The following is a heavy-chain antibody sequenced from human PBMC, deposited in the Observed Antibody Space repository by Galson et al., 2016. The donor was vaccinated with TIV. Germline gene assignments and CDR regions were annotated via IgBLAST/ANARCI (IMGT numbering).Heavy chain of an antibody. Sequence: SLRLSCAASGFTFSSNSMSWVRQAPGKGLEWVSSISGSGGSKVYADSVKGRLTISRDNSKNTLYLQMNNLRVEDTAMYYCAKGVGFSNHQNSFDLWGQGVLVTVSS. CDR2: ISGSGGSK. CDR1: GFTFSSNS. J-gene: IGHJ3*01. CDR3: AKGVGFSNHQNSFDL. D-gene: IGHD1-14*01. V-gene: IGHV3-23*01.